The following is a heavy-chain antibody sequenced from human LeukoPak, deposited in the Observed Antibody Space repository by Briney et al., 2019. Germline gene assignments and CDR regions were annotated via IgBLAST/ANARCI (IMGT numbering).Heavy chain of an antibody. CDR1: GVSISSDVSS. CDR2: IYYTGST. V-gene: IGHV4-30-2*01. D-gene: IGHD5-12*01. Sequence: SETLSLTCAVSGVSISSDVSSWSWIRQPPGKGLEWIGYIYYTGSTYSSPSLKSRVTISIDISKNQFSLRLTSVTAADTAVYYCARDHGYGFDYWGPGTLVIVSS. CDR3: ARDHGYGFDY. J-gene: IGHJ4*02.